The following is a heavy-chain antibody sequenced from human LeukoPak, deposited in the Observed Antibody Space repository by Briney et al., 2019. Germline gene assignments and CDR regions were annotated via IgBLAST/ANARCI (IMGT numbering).Heavy chain of an antibody. D-gene: IGHD6-13*01. CDR1: RYTFKTYG. CDR3: AISRDSSSLYYIDY. Sequence: ASVKVSCTASRYTFKTYGISWVRQAPGQGREWMGWISAYNGNTNYAQKLQRRVTMTTDTSTSTAYLELRSLRSDDTAVYYCAISRDSSSLYYIDYWGRGTLVTVSS. CDR2: ISAYNGNT. J-gene: IGHJ4*02. V-gene: IGHV1-18*01.